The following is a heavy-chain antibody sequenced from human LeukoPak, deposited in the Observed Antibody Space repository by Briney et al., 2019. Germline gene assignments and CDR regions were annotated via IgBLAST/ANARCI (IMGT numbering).Heavy chain of an antibody. CDR3: ARRRTIIDYYDSSGYYGIWDY. CDR2: IYPGDSDT. V-gene: IGHV5-51*01. Sequence: GESLKISCKGSGYSFTSYWIGWVRQMPGKCLEWMGIIYPGDSDTRYSPSFQGQVTISADKSISTAYLQWSSLKASDTTMYYCARRRTIIDYYDSSGYYGIWDYWGQGTLVTVSS. D-gene: IGHD3-22*01. CDR1: GYSFTSYW. J-gene: IGHJ4*02.